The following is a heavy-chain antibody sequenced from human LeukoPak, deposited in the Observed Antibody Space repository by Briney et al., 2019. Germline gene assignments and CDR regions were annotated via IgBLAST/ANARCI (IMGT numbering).Heavy chain of an antibody. D-gene: IGHD3-22*01. CDR1: GVSISNYY. Sequence: PSETLSLTCSVSGVSISNYYWTWIRQPPGQGLEWIGYIYYSGSTNYNPSLKSRVTISVDTSKNQFSLKLSSVTAADTAVYYCARDRGDYDSSGYYGYFDYWGQGALVTVSS. V-gene: IGHV4-59*01. CDR3: ARDRGDYDSSGYYGYFDY. J-gene: IGHJ4*02. CDR2: IYYSGST.